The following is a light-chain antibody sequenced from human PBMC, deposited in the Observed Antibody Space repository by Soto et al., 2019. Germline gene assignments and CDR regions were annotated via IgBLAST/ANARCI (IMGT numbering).Light chain of an antibody. CDR1: QSVSDN. V-gene: IGKV3-15*01. CDR2: GAS. Sequence: DIGMTQSPATLSVSPGETATLSCRASQSVSDNLAWYQQKRGQAPRLLIYGASIRDTGIPARFSGSGSGTEFTLTISSLQSEDFAVYYCQHYNSWPPLFGPGTKLDIK. CDR3: QHYNSWPPL. J-gene: IGKJ3*01.